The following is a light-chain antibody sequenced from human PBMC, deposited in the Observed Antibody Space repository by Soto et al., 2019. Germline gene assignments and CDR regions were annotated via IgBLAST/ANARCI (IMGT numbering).Light chain of an antibody. J-gene: IGKJ1*01. CDR2: DAS. V-gene: IGKV3-15*01. CDR3: QQYHDWPPWT. CDR1: QTISKN. Sequence: EIVMTQSPATLSVSPGETATLSCRASQTISKNLAWYQQKPGQAPRLLIYDASTRATDIPDRFSGSGSGTEFTLTISSLKSEDFAVYYCQQYHDWPPWTFGQGTKV.